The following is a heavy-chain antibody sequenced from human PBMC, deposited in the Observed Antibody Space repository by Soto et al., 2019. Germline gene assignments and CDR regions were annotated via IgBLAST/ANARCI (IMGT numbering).Heavy chain of an antibody. CDR1: GFTFSSYA. J-gene: IGHJ2*01. V-gene: IGHV3-23*01. Sequence: EVQLLESGGGLVQPGGSLRLSCAASGFTFSSYAMSWVRQAPGKGLEWVSAISGSGGSTYYADSVKGWFTISRDNSKNTLYLQRNSLRAEDTAVYYCAKAGGFGGYWYFDLWGRGTLVTVSS. CDR3: AKAGGFGGYWYFDL. D-gene: IGHD3-10*01. CDR2: ISGSGGST.